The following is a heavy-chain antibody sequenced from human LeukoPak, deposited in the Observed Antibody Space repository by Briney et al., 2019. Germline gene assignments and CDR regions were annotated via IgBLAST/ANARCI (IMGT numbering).Heavy chain of an antibody. CDR2: FDPEDGET. D-gene: IGHD3-10*01. CDR1: GYTLTELS. Sequence: ASVKVSCKVSGYTLTELSMHWVRQAPGKGLEWRGGFDPEDGETIYAQKFQGRVTMTEDTSTDTAYMELSSLRSEDTAVYYCATGKGLLWFGETCFDYWGQGTLVTVSS. V-gene: IGHV1-24*01. CDR3: ATGKGLLWFGETCFDY. J-gene: IGHJ4*02.